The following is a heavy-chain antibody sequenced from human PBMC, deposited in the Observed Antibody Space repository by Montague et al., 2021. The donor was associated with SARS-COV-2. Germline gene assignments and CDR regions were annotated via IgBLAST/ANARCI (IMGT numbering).Heavy chain of an antibody. V-gene: IGHV5-10-1*01. CDR2: FDPSDSYT. Sequence: SGAEVKKPGESLRISSKGSGYSFTSYRISWVRQMPGKGLESMGRFDPSDSYTNYSPSFQGHVTILADKSISTAYLQWSSLKTSDTAMYYCARHSVRGVMIFVADDGFDPWGQGTLVTVSS. J-gene: IGHJ5*02. CDR1: GYSFTSYR. D-gene: IGHD3-10*01. CDR3: ARHSVRGVMIFVADDGFDP.